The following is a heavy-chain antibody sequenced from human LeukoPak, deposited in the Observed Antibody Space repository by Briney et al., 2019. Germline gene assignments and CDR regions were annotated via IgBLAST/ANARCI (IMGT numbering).Heavy chain of an antibody. J-gene: IGHJ3*02. CDR3: ARQRRYFDWFPLGDAFDI. D-gene: IGHD3-9*01. CDR1: GGSISSSSYY. Sequence: PSETLSLTCTVSGGSISSSSYYWGWIRQPPGKGLEWIGSIYYSGSTYYNPSLKSRVTISVDTSKNQFSLKLSSVTAADTAVYYCARQRRYFDWFPLGDAFDIWGQGTMVTASS. CDR2: IYYSGST. V-gene: IGHV4-39*01.